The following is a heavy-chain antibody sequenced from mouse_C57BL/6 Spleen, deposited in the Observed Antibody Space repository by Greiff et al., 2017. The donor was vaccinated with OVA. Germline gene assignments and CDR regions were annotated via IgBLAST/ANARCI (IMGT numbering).Heavy chain of an antibody. D-gene: IGHD1-1*01. CDR3: ALITTVVAHWYFDV. Sequence: QVQLQQPGAELVRPGSSVKLSCKASGYTFTSYWMHWVKQRPIQGLEWIGNIDPSDSETHYNQKFKDKATLTVDKSSSTAYMQLSSLTSEDSAVYYCALITTVVAHWYFDVWGTGTTVTVSS. J-gene: IGHJ1*03. CDR1: GYTFTSYW. CDR2: IDPSDSET. V-gene: IGHV1-52*01.